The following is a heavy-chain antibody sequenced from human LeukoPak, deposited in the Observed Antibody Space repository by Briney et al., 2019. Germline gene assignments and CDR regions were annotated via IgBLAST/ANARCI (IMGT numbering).Heavy chain of an antibody. CDR1: GGSISSYY. D-gene: IGHD6-6*01. J-gene: IGHJ4*02. CDR2: IYYSGST. CDR3: ARARAARQADY. V-gene: IGHV4-59*01. Sequence: SETLSLTCTVSGGSISSYYCSWIRQPPGKGLEWIGYIYYSGSTNYNPSLKSRVTISVDTSKNQFSLKLSSVTAADTAVYYCARARAARQADYWGQGTLVTVSS.